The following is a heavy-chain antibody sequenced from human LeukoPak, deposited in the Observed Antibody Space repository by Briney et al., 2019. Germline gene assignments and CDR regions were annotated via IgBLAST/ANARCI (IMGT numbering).Heavy chain of an antibody. Sequence: ASVKVSCKPSGYIFTGYYMHWVRQAPGQGLEWMGWINPNSGGTNYAQKFQGRVTMTRDTSISTAYMELSRLRSDDTAVYYCARVTYYDSSGLIDYWGQGTLVTVSS. CDR3: ARVTYYDSSGLIDY. V-gene: IGHV1-2*02. J-gene: IGHJ4*02. CDR1: GYIFTGYY. D-gene: IGHD3-22*01. CDR2: INPNSGGT.